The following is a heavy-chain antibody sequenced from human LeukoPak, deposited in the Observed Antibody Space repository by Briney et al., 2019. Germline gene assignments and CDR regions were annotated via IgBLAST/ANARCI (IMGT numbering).Heavy chain of an antibody. J-gene: IGHJ6*03. D-gene: IGHD3-10*01. Sequence: PSETLSLTCAVYGGSFSGYFWSWIRQPPGKGLEWIGEINHSGSTNYNPSLKSRVTISVDTSKNQFSLKLRSVTAADTAVYYCSRELPMVRGPPMDVWGKGATGT. V-gene: IGHV4-34*01. CDR1: GGSFSGYF. CDR2: INHSGST. CDR3: SRELPMVRGPPMDV.